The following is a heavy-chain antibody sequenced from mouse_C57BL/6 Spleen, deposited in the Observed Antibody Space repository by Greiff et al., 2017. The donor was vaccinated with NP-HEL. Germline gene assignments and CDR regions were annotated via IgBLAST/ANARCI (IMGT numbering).Heavy chain of an antibody. Sequence: VQLQQSGPELVKPGASVKISCKASGYAFSSSWMNWVKQRPGKGLEWIGRIYPGDGDTNYNGKFEGKATLTADKSSSTAYMQLSSLTSEDSAVYFCARSGGYYAMDYWGQGTSVTVSS. D-gene: IGHD3-2*02. J-gene: IGHJ4*01. CDR3: ARSGGYYAMDY. CDR1: GYAFSSSW. V-gene: IGHV1-82*01. CDR2: IYPGDGDT.